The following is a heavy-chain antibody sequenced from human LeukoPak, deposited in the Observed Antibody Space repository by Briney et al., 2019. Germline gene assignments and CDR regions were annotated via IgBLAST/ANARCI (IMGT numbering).Heavy chain of an antibody. CDR3: ARDGGYSGYDGGIDY. CDR1: GFNVSSSY. V-gene: IGHV3-66*01. D-gene: IGHD5-12*01. J-gene: IGHJ4*02. CDR2: IYSGGST. Sequence: GGSLRLSCAASGFNVSSSYMTWVRQAPGKGLEWVSIIYSGGSTYYADSVKGRFTISRDNSKNTLYLQMNSLRAEDTAVYYCARDGGYSGYDGGIDYWGQGTLVTVSS.